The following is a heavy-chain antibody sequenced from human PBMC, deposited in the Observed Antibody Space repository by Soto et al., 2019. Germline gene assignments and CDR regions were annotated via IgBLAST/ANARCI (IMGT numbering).Heavy chain of an antibody. CDR1: GFTFSHYW. CDR3: ARGGSESDY. Sequence: EVQLVESGGDLVQPGGSLRLSCAASGFTFSHYWMTWVRQAPGKGLEWVANMKEDGSEKNYVDSEKGRFTISRDNAKNSLYLQMNSLRAEDTAIYFCARGGSESDYWGQGTLVTVSS. J-gene: IGHJ4*02. D-gene: IGHD3-16*01. CDR2: MKEDGSEK. V-gene: IGHV3-7*01.